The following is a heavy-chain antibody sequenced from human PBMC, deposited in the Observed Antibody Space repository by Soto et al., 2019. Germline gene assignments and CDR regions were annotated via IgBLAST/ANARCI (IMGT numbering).Heavy chain of an antibody. D-gene: IGHD2-2*03. CDR2: FYPGDSTS. V-gene: IGHV5-51*01. Sequence: SGESLKISCNTSGYSFISYCVALVLQKPGKGPEWMGTFYPGDSTSTYSPSFQGQVTISVDKSISTAYLHLSSLKASDTAMYYCARIIGYCRNNDCSWTFDIWGQGTTVTVSS. J-gene: IGHJ3*02. CDR3: ARIIGYCRNNDCSWTFDI. CDR1: GYSFISYC.